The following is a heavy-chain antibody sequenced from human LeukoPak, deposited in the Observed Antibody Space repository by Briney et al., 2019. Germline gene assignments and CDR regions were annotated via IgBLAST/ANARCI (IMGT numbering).Heavy chain of an antibody. CDR1: GYTFTRYY. D-gene: IGHD3-9*01. Sequence: ASVKVSCKASGYTFTRYYIHWVRQAPGQGPEWMGMINPNGGSTTYAQNFQGRATMTRDTSTSTVYMELSSLRSDDTAVYYCARANYDILTGLKRPFDSWGQGTLVTVSS. CDR2: INPNGGST. J-gene: IGHJ4*02. CDR3: ARANYDILTGLKRPFDS. V-gene: IGHV1-46*03.